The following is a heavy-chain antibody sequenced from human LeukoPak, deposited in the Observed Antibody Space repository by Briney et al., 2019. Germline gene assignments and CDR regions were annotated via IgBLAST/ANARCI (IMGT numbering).Heavy chain of an antibody. CDR1: GYTFTSYG. V-gene: IGHV1-18*01. D-gene: IGHD3-22*01. J-gene: IGHJ3*02. Sequence: ASVKVSCKASGYTFTSYGISWVRQAPGQGLEWMGWISAYNGNTNYAQKLQGRVTMTTDTSTSTAYMELRSLGSDDTAVYYCARARSMIVVVNDAFDIWGQGTMVTVSS. CDR2: ISAYNGNT. CDR3: ARARSMIVVVNDAFDI.